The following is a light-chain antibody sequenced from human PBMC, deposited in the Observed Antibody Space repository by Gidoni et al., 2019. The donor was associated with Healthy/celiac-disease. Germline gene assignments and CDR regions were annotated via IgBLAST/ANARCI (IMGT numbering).Light chain of an antibody. CDR3: QQYNSYPWT. Sequence: DIQMTQSPSTLSASVGDRVTITCRASQSISSWLAWYQQKPGKAPKLLIYKASSLKSGVPSRFSGSGSGTEFTLTISSLQPDDVATYYCQQYNSYPWTFXXXTKVEIK. CDR1: QSISSW. CDR2: KAS. J-gene: IGKJ1*01. V-gene: IGKV1-5*03.